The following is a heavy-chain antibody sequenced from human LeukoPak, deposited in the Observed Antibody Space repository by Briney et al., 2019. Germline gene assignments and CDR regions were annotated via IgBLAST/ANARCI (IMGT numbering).Heavy chain of an antibody. Sequence: GEALKISCKGSGYSFTSYWIGCGRQRPGKGREWMEMIYPGASATRYSPSFQGQVTISADTSTRTAYLQWSSLKPSDTAMYYCARLTVVDDASDICGQGRMVTVSS. V-gene: IGHV5-51*01. CDR3: ARLTVVDDASDI. CDR2: IYPGASAT. J-gene: IGHJ3*02. CDR1: GYSFTSYW. D-gene: IGHD4-23*01.